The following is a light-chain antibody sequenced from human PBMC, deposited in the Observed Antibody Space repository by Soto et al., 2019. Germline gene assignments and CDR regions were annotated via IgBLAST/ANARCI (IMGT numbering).Light chain of an antibody. V-gene: IGKV1-9*01. J-gene: IGKJ5*01. CDR2: SAS. CDR1: RGISSY. Sequence: SASVGDRVTITCQASRGISSYLAWYQQKPGKPPKLLVYSASTLQSGVPSRFSGSGSGPDFTLTISSLQPEDSATYFCQQLNSYPQTFGQGTRLEIK. CDR3: QQLNSYPQT.